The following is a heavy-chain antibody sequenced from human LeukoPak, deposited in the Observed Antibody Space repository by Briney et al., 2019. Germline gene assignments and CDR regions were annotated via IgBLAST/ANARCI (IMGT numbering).Heavy chain of an antibody. CDR3: ARVGDSSGPYEYFQH. CDR2: ISAYNGNT. CDR1: GYTFTSYG. Sequence: ASVKVSCKASGYTFTSYGISWVRQAPGQGLEWMGWISAYNGNTNYAQKLQGRVTMTTDTSTSTAHMELRSLRSDDTAVYYCARVGDSSGPYEYFQHWGQGTLVTVSS. D-gene: IGHD6-19*01. J-gene: IGHJ1*01. V-gene: IGHV1-18*01.